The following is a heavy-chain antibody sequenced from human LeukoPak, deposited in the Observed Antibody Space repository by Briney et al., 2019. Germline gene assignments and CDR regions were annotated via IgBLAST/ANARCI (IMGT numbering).Heavy chain of an antibody. J-gene: IGHJ4*02. CDR1: GFTVSTNY. D-gene: IGHD2-15*01. V-gene: IGHV3-53*01. CDR2: IYSDGRT. Sequence: PGGSLRLSCAASGFTVSTNYMSWVRQAPGKGLEWVSVIYSDGRTYYADSVKGRFTISRDNSKNTLSLQMNSLRAEDTAIYYCAKAAGYCSGGTCLDHWGQGTLVTVSS. CDR3: AKAAGYCSGGTCLDH.